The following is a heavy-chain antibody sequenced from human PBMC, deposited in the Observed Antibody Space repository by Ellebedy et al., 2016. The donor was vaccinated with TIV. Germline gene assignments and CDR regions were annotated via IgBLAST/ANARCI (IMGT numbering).Heavy chain of an antibody. CDR2: VSAYSGNT. J-gene: IGHJ6*02. Sequence: AASVKVSCKSSGYTFIDYGVTWVRQAPGQGLHWMGWVSAYSGNTNYAENLQGRVTMTTDTSTDTAYMELRSLRSDDTAVYFCARYSGSGTYYRNGMDVWGQGTTVTVSS. CDR1: GYTFIDYG. V-gene: IGHV1-18*01. CDR3: ARYSGSGTYYRNGMDV. D-gene: IGHD3-10*01.